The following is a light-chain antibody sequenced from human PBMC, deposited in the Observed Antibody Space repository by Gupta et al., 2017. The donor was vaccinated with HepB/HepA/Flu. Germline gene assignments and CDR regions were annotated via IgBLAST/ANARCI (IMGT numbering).Light chain of an antibody. CDR3: QQATDFPST. Sequence: DIQMTQSPSSVSASVGDTVTISCRASQVISNNVLVWYQQRPGKAPKLLIYDISTLQTGVPSRFSGSGSGTXFTLTIXSLQPEDFATYYCQQATDFPSTFGXGTKLEIK. V-gene: IGKV1D-12*01. CDR1: QVISNN. CDR2: DIS. J-gene: IGKJ2*01.